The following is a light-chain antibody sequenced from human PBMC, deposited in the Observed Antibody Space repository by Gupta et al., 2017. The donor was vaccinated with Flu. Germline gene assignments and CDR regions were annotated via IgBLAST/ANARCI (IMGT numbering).Light chain of an antibody. Sequence: QSALTPPAASSGAPGQSLTISCSGSSSDVGRSDFVSCYQQHPGKPPKLLLYHVSNRLPGVSSRFSGSKSGTTASLTTSGLQVEMVTDYYCSSYTSVSTFYVFGTGTKVTVL. CDR1: SSDVGRSDF. V-gene: IGLV2-14*01. J-gene: IGLJ1*01. CDR2: HVS. CDR3: SSYTSVSTFYV.